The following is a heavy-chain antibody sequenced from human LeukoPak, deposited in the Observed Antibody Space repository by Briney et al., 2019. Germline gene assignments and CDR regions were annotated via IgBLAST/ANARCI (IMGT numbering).Heavy chain of an antibody. CDR3: ARGGGLDV. Sequence: GGSLRLSCAASGFTFSSYWMNWARQAPGRGLEWVASINHNGNVNYYVDSVKGRFTISRDNAENSLYLQMSNLRAEDTAVYFCARGGGLDVWGQGATVTVSS. CDR1: GFTFSSYW. V-gene: IGHV3-7*03. D-gene: IGHD3-16*01. J-gene: IGHJ6*02. CDR2: INHNGNVN.